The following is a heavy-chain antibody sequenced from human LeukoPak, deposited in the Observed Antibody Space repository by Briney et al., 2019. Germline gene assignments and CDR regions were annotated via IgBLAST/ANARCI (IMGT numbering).Heavy chain of an antibody. D-gene: IGHD3-10*01. CDR1: GYTFTSYD. J-gene: IGHJ4*02. V-gene: IGHV1-8*01. CDR2: MNPNSGNT. Sequence: ASVTVSCKTSGYTFTSYDINWVRQATGQGLEWMGWMNPNSGNTGYAQKFQGRVTMTRNTSISTAYMELSSLRSEDTAVYYCARGKSPLSAVLWFGRRYYFDYWGQGTLVTVSS. CDR3: ARGKSPLSAVLWFGRRYYFDY.